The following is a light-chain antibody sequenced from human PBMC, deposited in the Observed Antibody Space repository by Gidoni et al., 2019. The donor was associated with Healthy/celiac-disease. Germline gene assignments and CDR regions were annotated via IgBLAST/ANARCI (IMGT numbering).Light chain of an antibody. V-gene: IGKV1-33*01. J-gene: IGKJ3*01. CDR3: QRYDDLPR. Sequence: EIQMTQSLSSLSASVGDRVTITCQASQDISNYLNWYQQKPGKAPKLLIYDASNLETGVPSRFSGSGFGADFTFTISNLRPEDIAAYYCQRYDDLPRFGPGTKVDIK. CDR1: QDISNY. CDR2: DAS.